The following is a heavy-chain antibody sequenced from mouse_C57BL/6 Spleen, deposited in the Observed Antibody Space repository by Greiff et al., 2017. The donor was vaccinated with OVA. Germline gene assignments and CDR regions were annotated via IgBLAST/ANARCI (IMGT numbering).Heavy chain of an antibody. CDR2: IDPSDSYT. CDR1: GSTFPRYW. J-gene: IGHJ1*03. D-gene: IGHD2-1*01. V-gene: IGHV1-69*01. Sequence: VQLQQPGAELVMPGASVKLSCKASGSTFPRYWMHWVKQRPGQGLEWIGEIDPSDSYTNYNQKFKGTSTLTVDKSSSTAYMQLSSLTSEDSAVYYGARGGNGGYFDVWGTGTTVTVSS. CDR3: ARGGNGGYFDV.